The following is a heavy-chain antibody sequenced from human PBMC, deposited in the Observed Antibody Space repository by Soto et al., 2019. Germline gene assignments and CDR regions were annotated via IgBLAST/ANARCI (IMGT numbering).Heavy chain of an antibody. D-gene: IGHD4-4*01. Sequence: SQTLSLTCAISGDSVSSKSAAWNWVRQSPSRGLEWLGRTYYRSKWNKDYAVSVKSRITINPDTSKNQFSLQLNSVTPEDTAVYYCTRGPSNDHWDGLDIRAQRTLVTASS. CDR2: TYYRSKWNK. J-gene: IGHJ3*02. CDR1: GDSVSSKSAA. CDR3: TRGPSNDHWDGLDI. V-gene: IGHV6-1*01.